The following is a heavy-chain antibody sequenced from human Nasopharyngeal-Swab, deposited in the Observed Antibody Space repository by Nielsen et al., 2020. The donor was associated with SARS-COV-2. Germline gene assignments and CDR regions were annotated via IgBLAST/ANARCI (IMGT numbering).Heavy chain of an antibody. D-gene: IGHD2-15*01. J-gene: IGHJ5*02. CDR2: FDPKDGET. Sequence: WVRQAPGQGLEWMGGFDPKDGETIYAQKFQGRVTMTEDTSTDTAYMELSSLRSEDTAVYYCATGPVVAATEWFDPWGQGTLVTVSS. V-gene: IGHV1-24*01. CDR3: ATGPVVAATEWFDP.